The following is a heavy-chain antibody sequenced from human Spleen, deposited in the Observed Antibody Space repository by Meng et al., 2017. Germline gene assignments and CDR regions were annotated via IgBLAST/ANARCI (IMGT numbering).Heavy chain of an antibody. Sequence: SVKVSCKASGYTFTGYYMQWLRQAPGQGLEWMGWINPDTGGTDCAQKFQGRVTMTRDTSISTVYMEMSSLTSDDTAVYYCARGYSYGYYFDYWGQGTLVTVSS. V-gene: IGHV1-2*02. D-gene: IGHD5-18*01. J-gene: IGHJ4*02. CDR1: GYTFTGYY. CDR3: ARGYSYGYYFDY. CDR2: INPDTGGT.